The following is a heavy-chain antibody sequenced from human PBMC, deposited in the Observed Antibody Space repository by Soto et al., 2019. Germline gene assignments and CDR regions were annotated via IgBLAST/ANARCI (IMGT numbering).Heavy chain of an antibody. D-gene: IGHD3-9*01. V-gene: IGHV3-23*01. CDR3: AKDHGYYFDWLSHPDYFDY. Sequence: PGGSLRLSCAASGFTFSSYAMSWVRQAPGKGLEWVSAISGSGGSTYYADSVKGRFTISRDNSKNTLYLQMNSLRAEDTAVYYCAKDHGYYFDWLSHPDYFDYWGQGTLVTVSS. CDR1: GFTFSSYA. CDR2: ISGSGGST. J-gene: IGHJ4*02.